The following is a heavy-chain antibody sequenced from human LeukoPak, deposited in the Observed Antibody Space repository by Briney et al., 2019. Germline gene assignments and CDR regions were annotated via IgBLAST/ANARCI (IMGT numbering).Heavy chain of an antibody. CDR2: ISSSSSYI. D-gene: IGHD3-3*01. Sequence: GGSLRLSCAASGFTFSSYSMNWVRQAPGKGLEWVSSISSSSSYIYYADSVKGRFTISRDNAKNTLYLQMNSLRAEDTAMYYCVKDPRSYDFWSGYFYWGQGTLVTVSS. J-gene: IGHJ4*02. CDR3: VKDPRSYDFWSGYFY. CDR1: GFTFSSYS. V-gene: IGHV3-21*01.